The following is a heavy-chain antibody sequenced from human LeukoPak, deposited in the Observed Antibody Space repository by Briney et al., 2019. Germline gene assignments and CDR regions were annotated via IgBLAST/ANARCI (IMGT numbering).Heavy chain of an antibody. Sequence: SETLSLTCAVSGGSISSYYWSWIRQPPGKGLEWIGYIYYSGSTNYNPSLKSRVTISIDTSKNQFSLKLSSVTAADTAVYFCARPSAGGYSYGYSAFDIWGQGTMVTVSS. D-gene: IGHD5-18*01. J-gene: IGHJ3*02. CDR2: IYYSGST. CDR3: ARPSAGGYSYGYSAFDI. V-gene: IGHV4-59*08. CDR1: GGSISSYY.